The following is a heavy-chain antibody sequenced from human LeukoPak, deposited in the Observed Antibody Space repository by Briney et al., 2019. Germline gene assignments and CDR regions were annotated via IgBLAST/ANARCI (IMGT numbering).Heavy chain of an antibody. V-gene: IGHV3-30*18. CDR2: TSYDGSNK. J-gene: IGHJ6*02. Sequence: GSLRLSCAASGFTFSSHGMHWVRQAPGKGLDWVAITSYDGSNKHYADSVKGRFTISRDNSKNTLYLQMNSLRAEDTAVYYCAKDTTSAKASTMDRGVSSMDVWGQGTTVTVSS. CDR3: AKDTTSAKASTMDRGVSSMDV. CDR1: GFTFSSHG. D-gene: IGHD3-10*01.